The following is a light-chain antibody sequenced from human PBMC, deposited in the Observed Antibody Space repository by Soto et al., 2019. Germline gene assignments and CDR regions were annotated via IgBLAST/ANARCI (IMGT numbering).Light chain of an antibody. CDR3: QQYDNLPYT. Sequence: DIQMTQSPSSLSASVGDRVTITCRASQGILTYLAWYQQKPGQVPELLIQAASTLQPGVPSRFSGSGSGTEFTLTINSLQPEDVATYYCQQYDNLPYTFGQGTKVDIK. CDR2: AAS. V-gene: IGKV1-27*01. CDR1: QGILTY. J-gene: IGKJ2*01.